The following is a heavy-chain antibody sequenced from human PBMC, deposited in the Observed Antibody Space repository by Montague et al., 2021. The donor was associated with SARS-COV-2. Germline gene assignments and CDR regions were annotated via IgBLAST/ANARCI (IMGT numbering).Heavy chain of an antibody. CDR1: GGSFHIFS. D-gene: IGHD1-26*01. CDR2: VDQGGKT. CDR3: ARGTRVVGVTPGFRW. J-gene: IGHJ4*02. V-gene: IGHV4-34*01. Sequence: SETLSLTCAVYGGSFHIFSWGWIRQSPGKGLEWIGEVDQGGKTNYNPSLKSRVTISVDTSKNQFSLNLTSVTAADAAMYYCARGTRVVGVTPGFRWRGQGTQVAVSS.